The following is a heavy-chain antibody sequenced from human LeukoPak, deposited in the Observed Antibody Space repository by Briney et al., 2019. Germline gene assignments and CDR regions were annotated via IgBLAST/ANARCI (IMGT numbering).Heavy chain of an antibody. CDR1: GGSISSFY. V-gene: IGHV4-4*07. D-gene: IGHD3-9*01. CDR3: AREGGGRSYYDILTGYYRGIDY. Sequence: PSETLSLTCTVSGGSISSFYWSCIRQPAGKGLEWIGRIYTSGSTNYIPSLKSRVTMSIDTSKNQFSLNLSSVTAADTAVYYCAREGGGRSYYDILTGYYRGIDYWGQGTLVTVSS. J-gene: IGHJ4*02. CDR2: IYTSGST.